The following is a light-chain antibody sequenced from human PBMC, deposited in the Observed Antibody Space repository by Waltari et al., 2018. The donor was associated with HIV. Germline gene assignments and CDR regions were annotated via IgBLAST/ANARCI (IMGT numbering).Light chain of an antibody. J-gene: IGLJ1*01. CDR1: SSNIGAPYD. V-gene: IGLV1-40*01. Sequence: QSVLTQPPSVSGAPGQRVTISCAGSSSNIGAPYDVNWYQQLPGNAPQLLSYDNNTRPSGVPARFSGSKSGTSASLAITGLQTEDEADYYCQSYDNSLSGSYVFGTGTRVTVL. CDR3: QSYDNSLSGSYV. CDR2: DNN.